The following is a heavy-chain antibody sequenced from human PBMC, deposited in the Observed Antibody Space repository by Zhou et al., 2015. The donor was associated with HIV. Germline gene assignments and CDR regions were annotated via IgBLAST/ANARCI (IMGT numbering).Heavy chain of an antibody. V-gene: IGHV1-18*01. D-gene: IGHD2-21*01. CDR3: AREGYYRYGMDV. J-gene: IGHJ6*02. CDR2: TYNGYT. Sequence: QVQLVQSATEVKKSGASVKVSCKASGYTLGNYGVSWVRQAPGKGLEWMGWTYNGYTKYAPKFQDRVTMTTDTSTSTAYMEMRSLTSDDTAVYYCAREGYYRYGMDVWGQGTTVTVSS. CDR1: GYTLGNYG.